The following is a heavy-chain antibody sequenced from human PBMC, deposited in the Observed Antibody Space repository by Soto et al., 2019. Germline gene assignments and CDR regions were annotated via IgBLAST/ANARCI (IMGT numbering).Heavy chain of an antibody. CDR2: INPSGGHT. Sequence: QVQLMQSGAEVKKPGASVKVSCKASGNTITNYYIHWVRQAPGQGLEWMGTINPSGGHTTYAQKFLGRVTMTRDTSTSTPYMELTSLRSEDTAVYYCARGGHVVVVTAAFDYWGQGTLVTVSS. V-gene: IGHV1-46*01. CDR3: ARGGHVVVVTAAFDY. CDR1: GNTITNYY. J-gene: IGHJ4*02. D-gene: IGHD2-21*02.